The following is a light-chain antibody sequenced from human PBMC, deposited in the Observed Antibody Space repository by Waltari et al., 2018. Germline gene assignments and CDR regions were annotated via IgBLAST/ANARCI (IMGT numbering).Light chain of an antibody. CDR1: SSDVGAYNY. CDR3: SSYTTSSTLGL. Sequence: QSALTQPASVSGSPGQSITISCTGTSSDVGAYNYVSWYQHHPGKAPKVMIYEVSNRPSGGFNRFSGSKSANTASPPISGLQAEDDADYYCSSYTTSSTLGLFGGGTKLTVL. CDR2: EVS. J-gene: IGLJ3*02. V-gene: IGLV2-14*01.